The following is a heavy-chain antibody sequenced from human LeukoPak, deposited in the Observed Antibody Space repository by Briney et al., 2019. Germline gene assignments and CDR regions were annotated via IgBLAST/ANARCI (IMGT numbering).Heavy chain of an antibody. CDR1: GFTLSSYS. D-gene: IGHD3-10*01. CDR3: ARDQGSY. Sequence: PGGSLRLSCAASGFTLSSYSMSWVRQATGKGLEWVSYISSSSSMIYYADSVKGRFTISRHNSNNTLYLQMNSLRPEDTAVYYCARDQGSYWGQGTLVTVSS. CDR2: ISSSSSMI. J-gene: IGHJ4*02. V-gene: IGHV3-48*01.